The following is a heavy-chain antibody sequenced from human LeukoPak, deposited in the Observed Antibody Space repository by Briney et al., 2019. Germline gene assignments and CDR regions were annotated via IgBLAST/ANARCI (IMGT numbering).Heavy chain of an antibody. CDR1: GFTFSSYG. Sequence: GGSLRLSCAASGFTFSSYGMHRVRQAPGKGLEWVAVIAYDGSNKYYADSVKGRFTISRDNSKNTLYLQMNSLRAEDTAVYYCAKDSRTWIQLWFKGFDYWGQGTLVTVSS. V-gene: IGHV3-30*18. CDR2: IAYDGSNK. D-gene: IGHD5-18*01. J-gene: IGHJ4*02. CDR3: AKDSRTWIQLWFKGFDY.